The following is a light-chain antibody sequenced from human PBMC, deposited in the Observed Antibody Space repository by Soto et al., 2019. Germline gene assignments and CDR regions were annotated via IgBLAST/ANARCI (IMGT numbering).Light chain of an antibody. CDR3: QHYYGFSRT. V-gene: IGKV1-5*01. Sequence: DIQMTQSPSTLSASVGDRVTITCRASQGIVRWLAWYQQKPGKAPKLLIYDASSLESGVPSMFSGSGAGTEFTLTISSLQPDDFATYYCQHYYGFSRTFGQGTRVEIK. CDR1: QGIVRW. J-gene: IGKJ1*01. CDR2: DAS.